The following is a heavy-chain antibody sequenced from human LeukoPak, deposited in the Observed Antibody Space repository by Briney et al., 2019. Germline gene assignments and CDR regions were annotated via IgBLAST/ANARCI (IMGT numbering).Heavy chain of an antibody. CDR3: ANPPVGVVMTIASDGY. CDR2: ISGSGGST. D-gene: IGHD3-22*01. V-gene: IGHV3-23*01. CDR1: GFTFSSYA. J-gene: IGHJ4*02. Sequence: GGSLRLSCAASGFTFSSYAMSWVRQAPGKGLEWVSAISGSGGSTYYADSVKGRFTISRDNSKNTLYLQMNSLRAEDTAVYYCANPPVGVVMTIASDGYWGQGTLVTVSS.